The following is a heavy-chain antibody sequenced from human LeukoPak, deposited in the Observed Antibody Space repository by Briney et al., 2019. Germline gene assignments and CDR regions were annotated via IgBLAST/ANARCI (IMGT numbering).Heavy chain of an antibody. D-gene: IGHD2-2*01. V-gene: IGHV1-2*02. Sequence: ASVKVSCKASGYTLTDYYMHWVRQAPGQGFEWMGWINPNDGDTNYAQKFQGRVTTTRDTSISTAHMEVSRLRSDDTAVYYCARANFLYCSSSTCLFDYWGQGTLVTVSS. CDR2: INPNDGDT. CDR1: GYTLTDYY. J-gene: IGHJ4*02. CDR3: ARANFLYCSSSTCLFDY.